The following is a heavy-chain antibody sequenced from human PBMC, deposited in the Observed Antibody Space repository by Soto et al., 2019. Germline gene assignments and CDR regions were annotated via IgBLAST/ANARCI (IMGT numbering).Heavy chain of an antibody. CDR2: ISGSGGST. Sequence: GGSLRLSCAASGFTFSSYAMSWVRQAPGKGLEWVSAISGSGGSTYYADSVKGRFTISRDNSKNTLYRQMNSLRAEDTAVYYCARLYCSGGSCYLYYYYYYMDVWGKGTTVTVSS. V-gene: IGHV3-23*01. CDR3: ARLYCSGGSCYLYYYYYYMDV. CDR1: GFTFSSYA. J-gene: IGHJ6*03. D-gene: IGHD2-15*01.